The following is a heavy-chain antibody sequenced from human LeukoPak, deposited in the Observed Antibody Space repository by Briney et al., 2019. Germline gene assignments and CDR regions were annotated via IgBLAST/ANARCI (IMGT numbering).Heavy chain of an antibody. CDR3: ASSVEMATIDSFDI. Sequence: SESLSLTCTASGGSISSNYWSWIRQPPGKGLEWLGYIYYSGSTNSNPSLKSRVTISVDTSKNQFSPKLSSVIAADTAVYYCASSVEMATIDSFDIWGQGTMVTVS. V-gene: IGHV4-59*01. J-gene: IGHJ3*02. CDR2: IYYSGST. D-gene: IGHD5-24*01. CDR1: GGSISSNY.